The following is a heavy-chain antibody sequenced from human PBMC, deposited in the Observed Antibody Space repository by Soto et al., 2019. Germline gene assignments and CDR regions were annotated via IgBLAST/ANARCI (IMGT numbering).Heavy chain of an antibody. D-gene: IGHD5-12*01. V-gene: IGHV1-69*02. Sequence: QVQLVQSGAEVKKPGSSVKVSCKASGGPFSNDIITWVRQAPGQGLEWMGRIIPLLNIANYAQKFQGRVTITADRSTGTAYMELNSLRSEDTAVYYCARASPIGSTFSGYDAIDYWGQGTLVTVSS. CDR3: ARASPIGSTFSGYDAIDY. CDR1: GGPFSNDI. CDR2: IIPLLNIA. J-gene: IGHJ4*02.